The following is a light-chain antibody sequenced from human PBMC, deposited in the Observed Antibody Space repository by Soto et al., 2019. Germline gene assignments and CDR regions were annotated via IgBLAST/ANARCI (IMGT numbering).Light chain of an antibody. V-gene: IGLV2-14*01. CDR1: SSDVGGYNY. CDR2: DVS. Sequence: QSALTQPASVSGSPGQSITISCTGTSSDVGGYNYVSWYQQHPGKAPKLMIYDVSNRPSGVSNRFSGSKSGNTASLTISGLQAEDEADYYCSSYTSSSPLYVFGTVTKLTVL. J-gene: IGLJ1*01. CDR3: SSYTSSSPLYV.